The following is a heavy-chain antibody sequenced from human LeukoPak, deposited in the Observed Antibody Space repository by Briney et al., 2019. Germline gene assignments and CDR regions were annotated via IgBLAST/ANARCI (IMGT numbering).Heavy chain of an antibody. CDR2: INHSGST. CDR1: GGSFSGYY. J-gene: IGHJ4*02. Sequence: PSETLSLTCAVYGGSFSGYYWSWIRQPPGKGLEWIGEINHSGSTNYNPSLKSRVTISVDTSKNQFSLKLSSVTAADTAVYYCARVTAVARDYFDYWGQGTLVTVSS. D-gene: IGHD6-19*01. CDR3: ARVTAVARDYFDY. V-gene: IGHV4-34*01.